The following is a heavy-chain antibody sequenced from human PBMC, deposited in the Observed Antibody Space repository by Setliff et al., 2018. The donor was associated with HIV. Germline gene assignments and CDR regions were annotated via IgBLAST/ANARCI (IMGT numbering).Heavy chain of an antibody. CDR2: VFYSGST. V-gene: IGHV4-39*07. Sequence: PSETLSLTCTVSGGSISSGGYYWGWIRQPPGKGLEWIGSVFYSGSTSYNPSLKSRVTMSVDTSTSRLSLKVHSVTAADTAMYYCARGSHGTSWTDYWGQGTLVTVSS. CDR3: ARGSHGTSWTDY. D-gene: IGHD6-13*01. CDR1: GGSISSGGYY. J-gene: IGHJ4*02.